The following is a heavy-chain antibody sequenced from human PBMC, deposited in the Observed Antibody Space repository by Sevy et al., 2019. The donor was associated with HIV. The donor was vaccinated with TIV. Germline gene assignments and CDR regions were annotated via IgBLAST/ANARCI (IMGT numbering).Heavy chain of an antibody. D-gene: IGHD4-4*01. CDR2: IRNKDYNGTT. CDR3: TRSVTTIY. V-gene: IGHV3-49*04. Sequence: GGSLRLSCTTSGFAFSNYGLSWVRQAPGKGLEWVGFIRNKDYNGTTEYAASVRGRFFISRDDSKSVAYLQMNSLKTADTGLYYCTRSVTTIYWGRGTRVTVSS. J-gene: IGHJ4*02. CDR1: GFAFSNYG.